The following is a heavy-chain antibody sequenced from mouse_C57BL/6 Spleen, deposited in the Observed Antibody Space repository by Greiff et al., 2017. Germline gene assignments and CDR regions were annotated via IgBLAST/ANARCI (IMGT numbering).Heavy chain of an antibody. CDR1: GYTFTSYW. V-gene: IGHV1-7*01. Sequence: VQLQQSGAELAKPGASVKLSCKASGYTFTSYWMHWVKQRPGQGLEWIGYINPSSGYTKYNQKFKDKATLTADKSSSTAYMQLSSLTYEDSAVYDCARLRSTMSKGWYFDVWGTGTTVTVSS. CDR3: ARLRSTMSKGWYFDV. CDR2: INPSSGYT. J-gene: IGHJ1*03. D-gene: IGHD2-4*01.